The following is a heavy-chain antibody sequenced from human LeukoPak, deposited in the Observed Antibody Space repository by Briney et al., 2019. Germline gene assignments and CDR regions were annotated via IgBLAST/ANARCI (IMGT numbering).Heavy chain of an antibody. CDR1: RFTFSNYA. Sequence: GGSLRLSCAASRFTFSNYAMSWVRQAPGKGLEWVSVISGSGGSTYYGDSVKGRFTISRDNSKNTLYLQMNSLRAEDTAVYYCAKCTSSWYGDGMDVWGQGTTVTVSS. V-gene: IGHV3-23*01. D-gene: IGHD6-13*01. CDR2: ISGSGGST. J-gene: IGHJ6*02. CDR3: AKCTSSWYGDGMDV.